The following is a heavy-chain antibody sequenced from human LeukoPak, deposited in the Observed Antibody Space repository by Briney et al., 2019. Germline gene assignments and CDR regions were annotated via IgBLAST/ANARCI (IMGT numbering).Heavy chain of an antibody. V-gene: IGHV1-69*13. J-gene: IGHJ6*02. D-gene: IGHD4-17*01. CDR2: IIPIFGTA. Sequence: SVKVSCKASGGTFSSYAISWVRQAPGQGLEWMGGIIPIFGTANYAQKFQGRVTITADESTSTAYMELSSLRSEDTAVYYCARGSSDYAGYYYGMDVWGQGTTVTVSS. CDR1: GGTFSSYA. CDR3: ARGSSDYAGYYYGMDV.